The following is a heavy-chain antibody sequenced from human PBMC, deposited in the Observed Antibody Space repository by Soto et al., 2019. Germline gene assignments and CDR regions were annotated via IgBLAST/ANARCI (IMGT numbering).Heavy chain of an antibody. D-gene: IGHD5-12*01. Sequence: QVQLQESGPGLVEPSETLSLTCTVSGGSVSSGTYYWSWIRQPPGKGLEWIGYIYYSGDTNYNPSLKSRVTISVDTSKNQFSLKLRSVTAADTAVYYCARVLRDDYLSVVYGMDVWGQGTSVTVSS. J-gene: IGHJ6*02. V-gene: IGHV4-61*01. CDR1: GGSVSSGTYY. CDR2: IYYSGDT. CDR3: ARVLRDDYLSVVYGMDV.